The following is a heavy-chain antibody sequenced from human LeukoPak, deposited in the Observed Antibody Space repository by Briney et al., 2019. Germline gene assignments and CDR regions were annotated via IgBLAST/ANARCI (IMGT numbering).Heavy chain of an antibody. J-gene: IGHJ4*02. D-gene: IGHD2-21*01. CDR1: GFSFSEYY. V-gene: IGHV3-11*05. CDR2: ISSISSGPI. CDR3: AKENGAAVISHFDY. Sequence: PGGSLRLSCAASGFSFSEYYMSWIRQAPGKGLEWIAYISSISSGPIYTNHADSVKGRFTISRDNTKNSLYLQMNSLRAEDTAVYYCAKENGAAVISHFDYWGQGTLVTVSS.